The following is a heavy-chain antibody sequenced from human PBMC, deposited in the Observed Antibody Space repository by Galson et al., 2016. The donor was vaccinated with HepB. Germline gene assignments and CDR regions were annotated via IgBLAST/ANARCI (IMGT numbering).Heavy chain of an antibody. CDR3: ARGPGEWFGEQGNWFDP. V-gene: IGHV4-34*01. Sequence: SETLSLTCAVYGGSFSGYYWSWIRQPPGKGLEWIGEINHSGSTNYNPSLKSRVTISVDTSKNQFSLKLSSVTAADTAVYYCARGPGEWFGEQGNWFDPWGQGTLVTVSS. CDR2: INHSGST. CDR1: GGSFSGYY. D-gene: IGHD3-10*01. J-gene: IGHJ5*02.